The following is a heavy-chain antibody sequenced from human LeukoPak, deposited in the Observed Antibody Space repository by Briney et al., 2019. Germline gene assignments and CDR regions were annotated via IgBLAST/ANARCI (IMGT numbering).Heavy chain of an antibody. CDR3: ARGSTPLPDY. J-gene: IGHJ4*02. D-gene: IGHD2-15*01. CDR1: GGSFSGYY. V-gene: IGHV4-34*01. Sequence: SETLSLTCAVYGGSFSGYYWSWIRQPPGKGLEWIGEINHSGSTNYNPSLKSRVTISVDTSKNQFSLKLSSVTAADTAVYYCARGSTPLPDYWGQGTLVTVSS. CDR2: INHSGST.